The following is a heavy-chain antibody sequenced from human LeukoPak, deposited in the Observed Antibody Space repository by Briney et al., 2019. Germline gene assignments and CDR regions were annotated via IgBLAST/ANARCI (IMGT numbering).Heavy chain of an antibody. CDR2: IYPGDSDT. CDR3: ARLSGRVVCSASSCYIDS. Sequence: AGASLQISCKGSGYSFTSYWIGWVRQLPGKGLEWMGIIYPGDSDTRYSPSFQGQVTISADKSVNTAYLQWSSLKASDTAMYYCARLSGRVVCSASSCYIDSWGQGTLVTVSS. J-gene: IGHJ4*02. V-gene: IGHV5-51*01. CDR1: GYSFTSYW. D-gene: IGHD3-22*01.